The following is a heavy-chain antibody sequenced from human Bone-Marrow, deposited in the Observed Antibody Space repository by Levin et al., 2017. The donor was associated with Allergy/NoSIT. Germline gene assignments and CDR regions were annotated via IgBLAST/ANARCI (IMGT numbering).Heavy chain of an antibody. J-gene: IGHJ4*02. CDR1: GITFSNYA. CDR2: ISGSGTTT. CDR3: ANSPHYAEECDRSGYYKEAR. V-gene: IGHV3-23*01. D-gene: IGHD3-22*01. Sequence: PGGSLRLSCAASGITFSNYAMSWVRQATGKGLEYVSGISGSGTTTYYADSVKGRFTISRDNSKNTLYLQLNSLRVEDTAVYYCANSPHYAEECDRSGYYKEARWGQGTVVTVSS.